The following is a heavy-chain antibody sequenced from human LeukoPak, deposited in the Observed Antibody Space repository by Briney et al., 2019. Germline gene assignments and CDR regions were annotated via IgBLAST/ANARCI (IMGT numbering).Heavy chain of an antibody. Sequence: SVKVSCKASGGTFSSYAISWVRQAPGQELEWMGRIIPIFGTANYAQKFQGRVTITTDESTSTAYMELSSLRSEDTAVYYCARGPGSYRDDYWGQGTLVTVSS. J-gene: IGHJ4*02. CDR2: IIPIFGTA. CDR1: GGTFSSYA. V-gene: IGHV1-69*05. CDR3: ARGPGSYRDDY. D-gene: IGHD3-10*01.